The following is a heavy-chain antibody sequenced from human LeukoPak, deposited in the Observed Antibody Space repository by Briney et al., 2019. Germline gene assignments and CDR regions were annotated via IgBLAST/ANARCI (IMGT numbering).Heavy chain of an antibody. CDR2: ISGSGGRT. CDR3: AKAGGYYYYYMDV. J-gene: IGHJ6*03. V-gene: IGHV3-23*01. CDR1: GFTFSSYA. Sequence: GGTLRLSCAASGFTFSSYAMTWVRQPPGKGLEWVSTISGSGGRTYYADSVKGRFTISRDDSKNTLYLQMNSLRAEDTAVYYCAKAGGYYYYYMDVWGKGTTVTISS.